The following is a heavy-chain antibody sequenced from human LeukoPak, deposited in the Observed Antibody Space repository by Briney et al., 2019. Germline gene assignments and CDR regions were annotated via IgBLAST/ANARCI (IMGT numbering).Heavy chain of an antibody. V-gene: IGHV4-34*01. CDR1: GGSFSGYY. D-gene: IGHD3-22*01. CDR2: INHSGST. CDR3: ARRRYDASGYYPSRGRYFDY. Sequence: SETLSLTCAVYGGSFSGYYWNWVRQPPEKGLEWIGEINHSGSTNYNPSLKSRVTISVDTSKNQFSLELTSVTAADTAVYYCARRRYDASGYYPSRGRYFDYWGQGTLVTVSS. J-gene: IGHJ4*02.